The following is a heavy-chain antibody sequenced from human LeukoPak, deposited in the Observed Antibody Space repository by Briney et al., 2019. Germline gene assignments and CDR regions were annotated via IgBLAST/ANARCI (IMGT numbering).Heavy chain of an antibody. V-gene: IGHV4-34*01. D-gene: IGHD1-26*01. CDR3: ARQLGYSGSYFDGFDP. J-gene: IGHJ5*02. CDR1: GGSFSGYY. Sequence: SETLSLTCAVYGGSFSGYYWSWIRQPPGKGLEWIGEINHSGSTNCNPSLKSRVTISVDTSKNQFSLKLSSVTAADTAVYYCARQLGYSGSYFDGFDPWGQETLVTVSS. CDR2: INHSGST.